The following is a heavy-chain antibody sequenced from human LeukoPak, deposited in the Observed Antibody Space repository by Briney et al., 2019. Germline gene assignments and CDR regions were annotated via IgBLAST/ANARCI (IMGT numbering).Heavy chain of an antibody. V-gene: IGHV4-39*07. CDR3: ARVGKQWLVLRGWFDP. J-gene: IGHJ5*02. D-gene: IGHD6-19*01. Sequence: LSETLSLTCTVSSGSISSSRYYWGWIRQPPGRGLEWIGSIYYSGSTYYNPSLKSRATISVDTSKNHFSLNLRSVTAADTAVYYCARVGKQWLVLRGWFDPWGQGTLVTVSS. CDR2: IYYSGST. CDR1: SGSISSSRYY.